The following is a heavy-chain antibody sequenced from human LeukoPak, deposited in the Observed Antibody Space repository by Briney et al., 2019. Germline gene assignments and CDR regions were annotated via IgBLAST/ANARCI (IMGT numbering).Heavy chain of an antibody. V-gene: IGHV4-31*03. J-gene: IGHJ4*02. CDR2: IYYSGST. D-gene: IGHD3-10*01. CDR1: GGSISSGGYY. CDR3: ARDTDVSGSYYGFDY. Sequence: SETLSLTCTVSGGSISSGGYYWSWIRQHPGKGLEWIGYIYYSGSTYYNPSLKSRVTISVDTSKNQFSLKLSSVTAADTAVYYCARDTDVSGSYYGFDYWGQGTLVTVSS.